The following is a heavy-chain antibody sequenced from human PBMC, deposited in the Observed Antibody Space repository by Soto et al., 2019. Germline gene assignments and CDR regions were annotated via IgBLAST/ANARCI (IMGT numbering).Heavy chain of an antibody. J-gene: IGHJ6*03. CDR1: GGSISSYY. Sequence: SETLSLTCTVSGGSISSYYWSWIRQPPGKGLEWIGYIYYSGSTNYNPSLKSRVTISVDTSKNQFSLKLSSVTAADTAVYYCARHGIAAAVGAYMDVWGKGTTVTVSS. V-gene: IGHV4-59*08. D-gene: IGHD6-13*01. CDR3: ARHGIAAAVGAYMDV. CDR2: IYYSGST.